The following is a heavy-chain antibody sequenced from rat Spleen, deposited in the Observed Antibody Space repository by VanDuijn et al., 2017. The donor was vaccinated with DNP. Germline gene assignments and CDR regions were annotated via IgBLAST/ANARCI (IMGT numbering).Heavy chain of an antibody. V-gene: IGHV5-29*01. J-gene: IGHJ3*01. CDR3: ARSWGDDGYPPFAY. CDR2: ISYDGRDT. CDR1: GFIFSNYW. D-gene: IGHD1-12*03. Sequence: EVQLVESDGGLVQPGRSLKLSCAASGFIFSNYWMTWIRQAPKKSLEWVATISYDGRDTYYRDSVKGRFTISRDNAKSTLYLQMDSLRSEDTATYYCARSWGDDGYPPFAYWGQGTLVTVSS.